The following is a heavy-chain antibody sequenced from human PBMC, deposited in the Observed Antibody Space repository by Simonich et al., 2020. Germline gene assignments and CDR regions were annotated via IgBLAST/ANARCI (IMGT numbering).Heavy chain of an antibody. CDR1: GLPFSSYA. D-gene: IGHD2-15*01. V-gene: IGHV3-30*07. Sequence: QVQLVESGGGVVQPGRSLRLSCAASGLPFSSYAMHWVRQAPGRGVEWVAVISYDGSNKYYADSVKGRFTISRDNAKNTLYLQMNSLRAEDTAVYYCARDLPLGYCSGGSCYSGAFDIWGQGQWSPSLQ. CDR3: ARDLPLGYCSGGSCYSGAFDI. CDR2: ISYDGSNK. J-gene: IGHJ3*02.